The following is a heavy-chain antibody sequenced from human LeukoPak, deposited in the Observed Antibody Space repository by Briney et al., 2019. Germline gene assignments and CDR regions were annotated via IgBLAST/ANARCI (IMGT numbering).Heavy chain of an antibody. V-gene: IGHV4-4*07. CDR1: GGSISSYY. Sequence: SETLSLTCSVSGGSISSYYWSWIRQPAGKGLEWIGRIYNTGSTNYNPSLKSRVTTSVDTSKSQFSLKLNSVTAADTAVYYCARDSLHYYSYYMDVWGKGTTVTVSS. CDR2: IYNTGST. J-gene: IGHJ6*03. CDR3: ARDSLHYYSYYMDV.